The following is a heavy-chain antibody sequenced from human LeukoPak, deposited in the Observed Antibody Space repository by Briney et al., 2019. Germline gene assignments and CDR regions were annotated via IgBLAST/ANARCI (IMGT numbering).Heavy chain of an antibody. CDR3: ARLPYRDGVAQDY. Sequence: ASVKVSCKTSGYTFTRYDMQWVRQAPGHGLEWMGIINPISGATDYAQKFQGRVTMTRDTSTSTVYMELSSLRSEDTAMYYCARLPYRDGVAQDYWGQGTLVTVSP. CDR1: GYTFTRYD. CDR2: INPISGAT. D-gene: IGHD3-16*02. J-gene: IGHJ4*02. V-gene: IGHV1-46*01.